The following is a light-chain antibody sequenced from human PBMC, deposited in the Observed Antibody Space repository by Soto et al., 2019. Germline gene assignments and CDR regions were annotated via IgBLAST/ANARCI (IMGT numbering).Light chain of an antibody. CDR1: SSNIGAGYD. CDR3: QSYDSSLSGWV. Sequence: QLVLTQPPSVSGAPGQRVTISCTGSSSNIGAGYDVHWYQQLPGTAPKLLIYGNSNRPSGVPDRFSGSKSGTSASQAITGLQAEDEADYYCQSYDSSLSGWVFGGGTKLTVL. V-gene: IGLV1-40*01. CDR2: GNS. J-gene: IGLJ3*02.